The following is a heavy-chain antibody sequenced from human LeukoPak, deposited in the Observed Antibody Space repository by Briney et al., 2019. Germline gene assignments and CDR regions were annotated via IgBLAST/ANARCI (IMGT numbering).Heavy chain of an antibody. V-gene: IGHV4-59*01. J-gene: IGHJ4*02. CDR3: ARGITMIVGGYYFDY. D-gene: IGHD3-22*01. CDR2: IYYSGST. Sequence: SETLSLTCTVSGGSISSYYWSWIRQPPGKGLEWIGYIYYSGSTNYNPSLKGRVTISVDTSKNQFSLKLSSVTAADTAVYYCARGITMIVGGYYFDYWGQGTLVTVSS. CDR1: GGSISSYY.